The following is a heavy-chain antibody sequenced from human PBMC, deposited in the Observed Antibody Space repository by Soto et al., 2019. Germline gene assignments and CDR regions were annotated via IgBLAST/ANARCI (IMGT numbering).Heavy chain of an antibody. CDR2: IIPILGIA. CDR1: GGTFSSYT. CDR3: ASEGGYTAAFDI. V-gene: IGHV1-69*02. Sequence: QVQLVQSGAEVKKPGSSVKVSCKASGGTFSSYTISWVRQAPGQGLEWMGRIIPILGIANYAQKFQGRVTITADKSTSTAYMGLSSLRSEDTAVYCCASEGGYTAAFDIWGQGTMVTVSS. D-gene: IGHD5-18*01. J-gene: IGHJ3*02.